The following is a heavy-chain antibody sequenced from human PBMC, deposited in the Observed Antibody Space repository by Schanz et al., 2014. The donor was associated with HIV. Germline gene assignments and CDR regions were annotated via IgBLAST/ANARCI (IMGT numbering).Heavy chain of an antibody. V-gene: IGHV3-23*01. CDR2: IHGGGGMP. Sequence: EVQLLESGGGVVQPGGSLRLSCAASGFTFSTYAMTWVRQTPGKGLEWVASIHGGGGMPFYADFVKGRFTISRDNSKNTVHLQMNSLTLEDAAVYYCAKAITGNYYYYYGMDVWGRGTTVTVSS. CDR1: GFTFSTYA. D-gene: IGHD3-10*01. CDR3: AKAITGNYYYYYGMDV. J-gene: IGHJ6*02.